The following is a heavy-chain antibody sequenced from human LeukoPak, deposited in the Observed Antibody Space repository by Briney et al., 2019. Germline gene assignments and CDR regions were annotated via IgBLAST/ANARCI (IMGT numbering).Heavy chain of an antibody. Sequence: PGGSLRLSCAASGFTFSSYGMSWVRQAPGKGLEWVSAISGTGGTTYYADSGKGRFTISRDNSKNTLYLQMNSLRAEDTALYYCARDPYSGSYGDYYYYYMDVWGKGTTVTISS. CDR1: GFTFSSYG. CDR3: ARDPYSGSYGDYYYYYMDV. CDR2: ISGTGGTT. D-gene: IGHD1-26*01. J-gene: IGHJ6*03. V-gene: IGHV3-23*01.